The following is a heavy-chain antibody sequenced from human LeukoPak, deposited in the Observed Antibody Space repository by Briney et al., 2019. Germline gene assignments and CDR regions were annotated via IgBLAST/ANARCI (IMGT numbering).Heavy chain of an antibody. CDR1: GFTFSDYY. Sequence: GGSLRLSCAASGFTFSDYYMNWIRQAPGKGLEYIAYISQSGADVSYADSVKARFTVSRDDAKNSVFLQMNSLTAEDTAVYYCASVARLLADWGQGTLVTVS. D-gene: IGHD3-9*01. J-gene: IGHJ4*02. V-gene: IGHV3-11*01. CDR3: ASVARLLAD. CDR2: ISQSGADV.